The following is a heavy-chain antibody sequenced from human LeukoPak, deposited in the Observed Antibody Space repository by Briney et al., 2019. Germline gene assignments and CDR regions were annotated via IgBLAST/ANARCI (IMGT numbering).Heavy chain of an antibody. CDR2: IYYSGST. CDR3: ARVRRGPDAFDI. V-gene: IGHV4-59*01. Sequence: PSETLSLTCTVSGGSISSYYWSWIRQPPGKGPEWIGYIYYSGSTNYNPSLKSRVTISVDTSKNQFSLKLSSVTAADTAVYYCARVRRGPDAFDIWGQGTMVTVSS. CDR1: GGSISSYY. J-gene: IGHJ3*02.